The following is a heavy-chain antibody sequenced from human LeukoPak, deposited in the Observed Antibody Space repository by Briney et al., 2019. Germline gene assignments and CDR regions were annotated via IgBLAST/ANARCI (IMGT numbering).Heavy chain of an antibody. D-gene: IGHD3-9*01. CDR1: GGSISSYY. Sequence: PSETLSLTCTVSGGSISSYYWSWIRQPPGKGLEWIGYIYYSGSTNYNPSLKSRVTISVDTSNNQFSLKLSSVTAADTAVYYCATGVKDILTGYHSPYYYYGMDVWGQGTTVTVSS. V-gene: IGHV4-59*01. CDR3: ATGVKDILTGYHSPYYYYGMDV. CDR2: IYYSGST. J-gene: IGHJ6*02.